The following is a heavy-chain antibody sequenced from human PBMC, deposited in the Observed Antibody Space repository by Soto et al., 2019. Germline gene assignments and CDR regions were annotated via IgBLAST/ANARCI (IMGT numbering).Heavy chain of an antibody. Sequence: QVQLVESGGGVVQPGRSLRLSCAASGFTFSSYAMHWVRQAPGKGLEWVAVISYDGSNKYYADSVKGRFTISRDNSKNTPYLQRNSRKAEDRAVYYCARETIPEHDFVREGGSSGAGFDYWGQGTLVTVSS. CDR1: GFTFSSYA. V-gene: IGHV3-30-3*01. CDR2: ISYDGSNK. CDR3: ARETIPEHDFVREGGSSGAGFDY. D-gene: IGHD3-16*01. J-gene: IGHJ4*02.